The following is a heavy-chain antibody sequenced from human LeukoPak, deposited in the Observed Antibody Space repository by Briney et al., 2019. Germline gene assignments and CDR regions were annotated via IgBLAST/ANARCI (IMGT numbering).Heavy chain of an antibody. CDR2: ISGSGGST. V-gene: IGHV3-23*01. J-gene: IGHJ4*02. D-gene: IGHD6-13*01. CDR1: GFTFSSYA. CDR3: AKEDIYSSSWYVSSAFDY. Sequence: PGGSLRLSCAASGFTFSSYAMSWVRQAPGKGLEWVSAISGSGGSTYYADSVKGRFTISRDNSKNTLYLQMNSLRVEDTAVYYCAKEDIYSSSWYVSSAFDYWGQGTLVTVSS.